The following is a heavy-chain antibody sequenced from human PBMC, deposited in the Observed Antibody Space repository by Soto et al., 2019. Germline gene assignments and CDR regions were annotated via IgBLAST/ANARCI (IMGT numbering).Heavy chain of an antibody. CDR3: ARGWYCGGDCYEWYFDL. CDR1: GFTFSTYG. D-gene: IGHD2-21*02. CDR2: IWYDGSNK. Sequence: QVQLVESGGGVVQPGRSLRLSCAASGFTFSTYGMHWVRQAPGKGLEWVAVIWYDGSNKYYADSVKGRFGISRDNSKNTLFLQMNSLRAEDTAVYYCARGWYCGGDCYEWYFDLWGRGTLVTVSS. J-gene: IGHJ2*01. V-gene: IGHV3-33*01.